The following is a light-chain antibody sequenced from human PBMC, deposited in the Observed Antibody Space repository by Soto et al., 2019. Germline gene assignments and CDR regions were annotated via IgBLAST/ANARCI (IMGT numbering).Light chain of an antibody. Sequence: SALTQPASVSGSPGQSITISCTGTSSDVGGYNYVSWYQQQSGKAPKLVIYEVTDRPSGVSDRFSGSKSGNTASLTISGLQPEDEADYYCSSYTSSSLYVFGTGTKVTVL. CDR3: SSYTSSSLYV. CDR1: SSDVGGYNY. CDR2: EVT. V-gene: IGLV2-14*01. J-gene: IGLJ1*01.